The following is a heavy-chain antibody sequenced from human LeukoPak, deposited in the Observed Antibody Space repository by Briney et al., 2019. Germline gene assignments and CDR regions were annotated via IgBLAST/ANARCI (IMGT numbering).Heavy chain of an antibody. Sequence: SETLSLTCTVSGGSISSYYWSWIRQPPGKGLEWIGYIYYSGSTNYNPSLKSRVTISVDTSKNQFSLKLSSVTAADTAVYYCARALGLPDKNWFDPWGQGTLVTVSS. CDR1: GGSISSYY. D-gene: IGHD1-14*01. CDR2: IYYSGST. CDR3: ARALGLPDKNWFDP. J-gene: IGHJ5*02. V-gene: IGHV4-59*01.